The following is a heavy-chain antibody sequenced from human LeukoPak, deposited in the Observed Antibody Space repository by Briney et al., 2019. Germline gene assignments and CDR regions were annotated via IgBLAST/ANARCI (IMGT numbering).Heavy chain of an antibody. CDR3: AREDVSLDY. CDR2: ISSSGSTI. D-gene: IGHD3-10*02. V-gene: IGHV3-48*03. Sequence: GGSLRLSCAASGFTFSSYEMNWVRQAPGKGLEWVSYISSSGSTIYYADSVKGRYTISRDNAKNSLYLHMNSLRAEDTAVYYWAREDVSLDYWGQGPLVTVSS. CDR1: GFTFSSYE. J-gene: IGHJ4*02.